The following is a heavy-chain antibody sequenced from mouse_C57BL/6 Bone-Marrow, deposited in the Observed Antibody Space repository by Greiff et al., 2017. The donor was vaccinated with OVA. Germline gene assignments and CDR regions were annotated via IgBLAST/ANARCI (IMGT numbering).Heavy chain of an antibody. J-gene: IGHJ2*01. V-gene: IGHV1-63*01. Sequence: VQLQESGAELVRPGTSLKMSCKASGYTFTNYWIGWAKQRPGHGLEWIGDIYPGGGYTNYHEKFKGKATLTADKSSSTAYMQLSSLTSEDSAIYYCARGANYGSSYGDWGQGTTLTVSS. CDR1: GYTFTNYW. CDR3: ARGANYGSSYGD. CDR2: IYPGGGYT. D-gene: IGHD1-1*01.